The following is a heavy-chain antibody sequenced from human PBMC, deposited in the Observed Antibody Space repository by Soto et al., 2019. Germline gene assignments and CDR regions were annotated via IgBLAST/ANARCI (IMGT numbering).Heavy chain of an antibody. D-gene: IGHD5-18*01. Sequence: GGSLRLSCAASGFTFRTYSMNWVRQAPGKGLEWVSYISSSSSTIHYADSVKGRFTISRDNAKNSLYLQMHSLRAEDTALYFCVRDRGYPDSFDVWGRGTMVTVSS. CDR3: VRDRGYPDSFDV. CDR1: GFTFRTYS. J-gene: IGHJ3*01. CDR2: ISSSSSTI. V-gene: IGHV3-48*01.